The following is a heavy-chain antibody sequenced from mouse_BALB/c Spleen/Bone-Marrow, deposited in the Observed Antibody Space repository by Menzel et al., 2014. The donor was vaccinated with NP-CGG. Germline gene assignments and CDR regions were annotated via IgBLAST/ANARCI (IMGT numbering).Heavy chain of an antibody. Sequence: QVQLQQSGPGLVAPSQSLSITCTISGFSLTSYGVHWVRQPPGKGLEWLVVIWSDGSTTYNSALKSRLSISKDNSKSQVVLKLNSLQTDDTAMNYCARSPSTMITGGFAYWGQGTLVTVSA. V-gene: IGHV2-6-1*01. CDR3: ARSPSTMITGGFAY. J-gene: IGHJ3*01. CDR2: IWSDGST. D-gene: IGHD2-4*01. CDR1: GFSLTSYG.